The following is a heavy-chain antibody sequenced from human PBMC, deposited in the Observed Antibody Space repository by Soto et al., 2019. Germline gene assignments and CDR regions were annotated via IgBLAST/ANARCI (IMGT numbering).Heavy chain of an antibody. D-gene: IGHD6-6*01. CDR1: GDSVSSNSAA. Sequence: QVQLQQSGPGLVKPSQTLSLTCAISGDSVSSNSAAWNWIRQSPSRGLEWLGRTYYRSKWYNDYAVSVKSRITINPDTSKNQFSLQLNSVTPEDTAVYYCARDGVAARPQYYYYGMDVWGQGTTVTVSS. CDR3: ARDGVAARPQYYYYGMDV. V-gene: IGHV6-1*01. J-gene: IGHJ6*02. CDR2: TYYRSKWYN.